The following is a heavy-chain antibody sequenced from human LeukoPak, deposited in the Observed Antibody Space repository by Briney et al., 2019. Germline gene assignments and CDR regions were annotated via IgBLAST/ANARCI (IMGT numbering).Heavy chain of an antibody. D-gene: IGHD3-10*01. CDR1: GGSISSYY. J-gene: IGHJ4*02. Sequence: PTETLSLTCTVSGGSISSYYWSWIRQPPGKGLEWIGYIYTSGSTNYNPSLKSRVTISVVTSKNQFSLKLSSVTAADTAVYYCARQYYYGSGSYLFDYWGQGTLVTVSS. CDR2: IYTSGST. V-gene: IGHV4-4*09. CDR3: ARQYYYGSGSYLFDY.